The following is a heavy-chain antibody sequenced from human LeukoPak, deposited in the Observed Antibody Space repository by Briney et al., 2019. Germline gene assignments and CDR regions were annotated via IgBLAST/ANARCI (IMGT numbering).Heavy chain of an antibody. CDR3: AKDLDVGSSSGYPDRDY. V-gene: IGHV3-23*01. Sequence: GGSLRLSCAASGFTFSSYAMSWVRQAPGKGLEWVSAISGSGGSTYYADSVKGRFTVSRDNSKNTLYLQMNSLRAEDTAVYYCAKDLDVGSSSGYPDRDYWGQGTLVTVSS. CDR2: ISGSGGST. CDR1: GFTFSSYA. D-gene: IGHD3-22*01. J-gene: IGHJ4*02.